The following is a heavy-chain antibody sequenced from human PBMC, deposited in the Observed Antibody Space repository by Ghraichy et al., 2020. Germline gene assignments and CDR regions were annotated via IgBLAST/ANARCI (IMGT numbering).Heavy chain of an antibody. Sequence: SQTLSLTCTVSGGSISSSSYYWGWIRQPPGKGLEWIGSIYYSGSTYYNPSLKSRVTISVDTSKNQFSLKLSSVTAADTAVYYCASQWELLNWFDPWGQGTLVTVSS. CDR3: ASQWELLNWFDP. J-gene: IGHJ5*02. V-gene: IGHV4-39*01. D-gene: IGHD1-26*01. CDR1: GGSISSSSYY. CDR2: IYYSGST.